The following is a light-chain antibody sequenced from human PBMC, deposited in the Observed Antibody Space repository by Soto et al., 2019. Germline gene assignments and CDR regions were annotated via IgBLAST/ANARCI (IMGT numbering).Light chain of an antibody. CDR1: QSVSSGY. CDR2: GAS. CDR3: QQYGSSPST. Sequence: EIVLTQSPDTLSLSPGERATLSCRASQSVSSGYLAWYQQKPGQSPRLLIYGASGRATGIPDRFSGRGSVTEFTLTISRLEPEDFGVYYCQQYGSSPSTFGQGTRLEI. V-gene: IGKV3-20*01. J-gene: IGKJ5*01.